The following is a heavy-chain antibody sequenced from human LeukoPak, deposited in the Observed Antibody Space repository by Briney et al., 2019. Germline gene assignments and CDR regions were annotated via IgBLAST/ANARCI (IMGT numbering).Heavy chain of an antibody. CDR1: GFTFSSYS. J-gene: IGHJ4*02. Sequence: GGSLRLSCAASGFTFSSYSMNWVRQAPGKGLEWVSSISSSSSYIYYADSVKGRFTISRDDAKNSLCLQMNSLRAEDTAVYYCARISSTSWGAYDYWGQGTLVTVSS. D-gene: IGHD2-2*01. CDR2: ISSSSSYI. CDR3: ARISSTSWGAYDY. V-gene: IGHV3-21*01.